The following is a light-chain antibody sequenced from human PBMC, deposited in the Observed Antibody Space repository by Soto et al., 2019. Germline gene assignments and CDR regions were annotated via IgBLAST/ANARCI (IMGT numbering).Light chain of an antibody. CDR3: SSYTSRSTLVV. CDR2: DVS. V-gene: IGLV2-14*03. J-gene: IGLJ2*01. CDR1: SSDVGDYNY. Sequence: QSALTQPASVSGSPGQSITISCTGTSSDVGDYNYVSWYQQHPGKAPKLMIYDVSNRPSGVSNRFSGSKSGSTASLTISGLQAEDEADYYCSSYTSRSTLVVFGGGTKVTVL.